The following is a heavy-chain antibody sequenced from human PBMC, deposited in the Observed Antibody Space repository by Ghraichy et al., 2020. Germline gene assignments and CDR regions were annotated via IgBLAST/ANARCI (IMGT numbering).Heavy chain of an antibody. CDR3: ARVGGATTVYYFYYMDV. Sequence: SETLSLTCAVYGGSFSGYYWSWIRQPPGKGLEWIGEINHSGSTNYKPSLKSRVTISVDTSKNQFSLKLNSVTAADTAVYYCARVGGATTVYYFYYMDVWGKGTTVTVSS. V-gene: IGHV4-34*01. CDR1: GGSFSGYY. CDR2: INHSGST. D-gene: IGHD1-26*01. J-gene: IGHJ6*03.